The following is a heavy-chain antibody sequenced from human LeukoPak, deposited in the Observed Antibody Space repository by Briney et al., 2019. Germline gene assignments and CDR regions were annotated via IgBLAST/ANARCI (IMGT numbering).Heavy chain of an antibody. CDR1: GYTFTGYY. V-gene: IGHV1-2*02. D-gene: IGHD3-3*01. CDR3: ARDSIRGVRLLDY. J-gene: IGHJ4*02. Sequence: GASVKVSCKASGYTFTGYYIHWVRQAPGQGPEWMGWISPDSGGTNYAQKFQGRVTVTGDSSISITYMELSGLTSDDTAVYYCARDSIRGVRLLDYWGQGTLVTVSS. CDR2: ISPDSGGT.